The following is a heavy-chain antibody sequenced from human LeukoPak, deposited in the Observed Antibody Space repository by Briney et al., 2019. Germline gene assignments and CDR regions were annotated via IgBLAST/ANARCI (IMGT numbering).Heavy chain of an antibody. CDR2: MYSGGST. Sequence: SETLSLTCTVSGGSISSYYWSWIRQPPGKGLEWIGYMYSGGSTSYNPSLKSRVTISVDPSKNQFSLNLTSVTAADTAMYYCASDWGGNSMYEYWGQGTLVTVSS. V-gene: IGHV4-59*01. CDR3: ASDWGGNSMYEY. J-gene: IGHJ4*02. D-gene: IGHD4-23*01. CDR1: GGSISSYY.